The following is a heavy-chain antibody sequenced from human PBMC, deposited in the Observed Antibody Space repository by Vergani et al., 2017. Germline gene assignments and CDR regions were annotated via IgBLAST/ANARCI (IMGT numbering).Heavy chain of an antibody. D-gene: IGHD3-10*01. CDR2: ISGSGVSA. CDR3: AKQYFVSGNYLFDY. J-gene: IGHJ4*02. CDR1: GFTFSDYF. Sequence: EVQLLESGGGLVQPGGSLRLTCAASGFTFSDYFMNWVRQAPGKGLEWVSGISGSGVSAYYTDSVKGRFTISRDNSKNMLFLQMNNLRTEDTAIYYCAKQYFVSGNYLFDYWGQGTLVTVSS. V-gene: IGHV3-23*01.